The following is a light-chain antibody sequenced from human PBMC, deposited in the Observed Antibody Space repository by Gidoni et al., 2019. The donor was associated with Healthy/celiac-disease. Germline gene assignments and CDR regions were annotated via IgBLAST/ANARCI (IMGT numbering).Light chain of an antibody. CDR1: QSVLYSSNNQNY. J-gene: IGKJ2*01. V-gene: IGKV4-1*01. Sequence: DIVMTQSPDSLAVSLGESATINGKSSQSVLYSSNNQNYLSWYQQKPGQPPKLLIYWASTRESGVPDRFSGSGSGTDFTLTISSLQAEDVAVYYCQQYYSTPPYTFGQGTKLEIK. CDR3: QQYYSTPPYT. CDR2: WAS.